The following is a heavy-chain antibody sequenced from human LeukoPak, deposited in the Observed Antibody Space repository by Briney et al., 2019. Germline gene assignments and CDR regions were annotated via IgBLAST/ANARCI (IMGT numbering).Heavy chain of an antibody. D-gene: IGHD6-6*01. CDR1: GGSISSYY. Sequence: SETLSLTCTVSGGSISSYYWSWIRQPAGKGLEWIGRIHSSGSTNSNPSLKSRVTISVDTSKNQFSLKLSSVTAADTAVYYCARHSPPYSSSFFAFDYWGQGTLVTVSS. CDR3: ARHSPPYSSSFFAFDY. V-gene: IGHV4-4*07. CDR2: IHSSGST. J-gene: IGHJ4*02.